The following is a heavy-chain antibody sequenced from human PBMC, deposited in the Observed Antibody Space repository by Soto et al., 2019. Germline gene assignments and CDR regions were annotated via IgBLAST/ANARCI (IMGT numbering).Heavy chain of an antibody. CDR1: GFTFSSYA. CDR3: ASPPSDGDSFFDY. Sequence: GGSLRLSCAASGFTFSSYAMHWVRQAPGKGLEWVAVISYDGSNKYYADSVKGRFTISRDNSKNTLYLQMNSLRAEDTAVYYCASPPSDGDSFFDYWGQGTLVTVSS. J-gene: IGHJ4*02. D-gene: IGHD4-17*01. V-gene: IGHV3-30-3*01. CDR2: ISYDGSNK.